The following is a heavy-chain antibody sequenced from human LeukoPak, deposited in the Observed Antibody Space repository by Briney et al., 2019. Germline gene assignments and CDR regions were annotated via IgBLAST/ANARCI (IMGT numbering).Heavy chain of an antibody. CDR1: GFTFSSYW. CDR2: ISSSSSTI. Sequence: GGSLRLSCAASGFTFSSYWMSWVRQAPGKGLEWVSYISSSSSTIYYADSVKGRFTISRDNAKNSLYLQMNSLRAEDTAVYYCARDRAYYYGSGSSDDYWGQGTLVTVSS. V-gene: IGHV3-48*04. D-gene: IGHD3-10*01. J-gene: IGHJ4*02. CDR3: ARDRAYYYGSGSSDDY.